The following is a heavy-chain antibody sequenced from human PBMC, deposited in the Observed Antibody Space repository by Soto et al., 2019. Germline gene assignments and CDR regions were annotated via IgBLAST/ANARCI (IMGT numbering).Heavy chain of an antibody. J-gene: IGHJ6*02. CDR2: IIPIFGTA. V-gene: IGHV1-69*13. CDR1: GGTFSSYA. Sequence: GASVKVSCKASGGTFSSYAMSWVRQAPGQGLEWMGGIIPIFGTANYAQKFQGRVTITADESTSTAYMELSSLGSEDTAVYYCARERSTRLDVWGQGTTVTVSS. CDR3: ARERSTRLDV. D-gene: IGHD2-2*01.